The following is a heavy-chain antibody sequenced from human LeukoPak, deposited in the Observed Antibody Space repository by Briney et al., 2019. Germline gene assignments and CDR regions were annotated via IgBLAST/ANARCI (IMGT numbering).Heavy chain of an antibody. J-gene: IGHJ6*02. CDR2: IIPIFGTA. D-gene: IGHD2-15*01. CDR3: ARARYCSGGSCPFYYYYGMDV. CDR1: GGTFSSYA. V-gene: IGHV1-69*01. Sequence: SVKVSCKASGGTFSSYAISWVRQAPGQGLEWMGGIIPIFGTANYAQKFQGRVTITADESTSTAYMELSSLRSEDTAVYYCARARYCSGGSCPFYYYYGMDVWGQGTTATVSS.